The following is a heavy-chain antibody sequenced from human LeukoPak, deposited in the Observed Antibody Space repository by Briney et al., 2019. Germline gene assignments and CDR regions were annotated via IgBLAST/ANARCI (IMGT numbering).Heavy chain of an antibody. V-gene: IGHV4-59*12. Sequence: SETLSLTCTVSGGSITSYYWSWIRQPPGKGLEWIGYIYYSGSTNYNPSLKSRVTISVDTSKNQFSLKLSSVTAADTAVYYCARDYGVAGVHAFDIWGQGTMVTVSS. CDR3: ARDYGVAGVHAFDI. J-gene: IGHJ3*02. CDR1: GGSITSYY. CDR2: IYYSGST. D-gene: IGHD6-19*01.